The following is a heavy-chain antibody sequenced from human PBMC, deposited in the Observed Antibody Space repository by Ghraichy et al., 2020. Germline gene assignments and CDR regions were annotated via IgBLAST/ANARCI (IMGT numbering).Heavy chain of an antibody. Sequence: GGSLRLSCVASGFTFSDYAMHWVRQAPDKGLEWVAFIWSRGSNKYYANSVKGRFTISRDNSKNMLYLEMSSLRPEDTAVYYCANGLRLGELSLYNDFFYMWGQGTMVTVSS. CDR1: GFTFSDYA. CDR3: ANGLRLGELSLYNDFFYM. D-gene: IGHD3-16*02. V-gene: IGHV3-30*02. CDR2: IWSRGSNK. J-gene: IGHJ3*02.